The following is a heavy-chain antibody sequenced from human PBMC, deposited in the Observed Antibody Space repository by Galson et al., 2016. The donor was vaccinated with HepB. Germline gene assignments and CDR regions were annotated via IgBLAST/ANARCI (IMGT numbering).Heavy chain of an antibody. CDR3: ARVGGGEDGYKVWAY. V-gene: IGHV1-69*06. CDR1: GGTFSTHA. CDR2: IIPIFDTT. J-gene: IGHJ4*02. D-gene: IGHD5-24*01. Sequence: SVKVSCKASGGTFSTHAISWVRQAPGQGLEWMGGIIPIFDTTNYAQKFQGRVTITADRSTSTAYMKLSSLRSEDTAAYYCARVGGGEDGYKVWAYWGQGTQVTVSS.